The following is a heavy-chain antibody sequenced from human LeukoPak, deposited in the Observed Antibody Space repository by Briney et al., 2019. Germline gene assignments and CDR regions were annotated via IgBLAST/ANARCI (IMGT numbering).Heavy chain of an antibody. J-gene: IGHJ4*02. V-gene: IGHV3-21*01. D-gene: IGHD3-9*01. CDR1: GFTFSSYS. CDR2: ISSSSSYI. CDR3: ARDRGVTYYDILTGYPL. Sequence: GGSLRLSCAASGFTFSSYSMSWVRQAPGKGLEWVSSISSSSSYIYYADSVKGRFTISRDNAKNSLYLQMNSLRAEDTAVYYCARDRGVTYYDILTGYPLWGQGTLVTVSS.